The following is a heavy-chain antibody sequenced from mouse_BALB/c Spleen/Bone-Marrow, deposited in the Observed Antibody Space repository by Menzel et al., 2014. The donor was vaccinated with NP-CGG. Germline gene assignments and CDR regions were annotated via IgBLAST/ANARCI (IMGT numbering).Heavy chain of an antibody. J-gene: IGHJ4*01. V-gene: IGHV1S137*01. CDR3: ARRADSSGYVDAMDY. Sequence: QVQLQQSGAELVRPGVSVKISCKGSGYTFTDYAMHWVKQSHAKSLEWIGVISTYYGDASYNQKFKGKATMTVDKSSSTAHMELARLTSEDSAIYYCARRADSSGYVDAMDYWGQGTSVTVSS. CDR1: GYTFTDYA. D-gene: IGHD3-2*01. CDR2: ISTYYGDA.